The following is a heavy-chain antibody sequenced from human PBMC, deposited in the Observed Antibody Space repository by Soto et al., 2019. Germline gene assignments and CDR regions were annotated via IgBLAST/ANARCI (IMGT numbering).Heavy chain of an antibody. CDR2: IYYRGST. CDR1: GESVVGANYY. Sequence: SEPLPHPCTVSGESVVGANYYWIWIRQPPGKGLEWIGLIYYRGSTNYSPSLKSRVTISLDTPKNQFSLKLSSVTAADTAVYYCARDSGTLAAFDIWGQGTMVTVSS. V-gene: IGHV4-61*01. CDR3: ARDSGTLAAFDI. J-gene: IGHJ3*02. D-gene: IGHD1-26*01.